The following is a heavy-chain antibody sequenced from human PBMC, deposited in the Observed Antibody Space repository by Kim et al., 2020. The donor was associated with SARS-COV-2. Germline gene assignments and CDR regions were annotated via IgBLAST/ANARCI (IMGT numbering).Heavy chain of an antibody. J-gene: IGHJ4*02. Sequence: NSNPSLRGRVTISVDTSKNQFSLKLSSVTAADTAVYYCAGTARGANFDYWGRGALVTVSS. CDR3: AGTARGANFDY. D-gene: IGHD1-26*01. V-gene: IGHV4-4*09.